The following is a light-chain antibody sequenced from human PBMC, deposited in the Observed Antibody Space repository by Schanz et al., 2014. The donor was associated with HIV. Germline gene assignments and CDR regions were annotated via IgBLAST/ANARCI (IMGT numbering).Light chain of an antibody. V-gene: IGKV3-20*01. CDR2: GAS. CDR1: QIISNS. CDR3: QQYSSPIT. J-gene: IGKJ3*01. Sequence: EAVLTQSPATLSVYPGERVTLSCRTTQIISNSLAWYQQRPGQPPRLLLYGASNRATGVPDRYSGSGSGTDFTHTISGLEPEDFALYYWQQYSSPITFGPGTTVDIK.